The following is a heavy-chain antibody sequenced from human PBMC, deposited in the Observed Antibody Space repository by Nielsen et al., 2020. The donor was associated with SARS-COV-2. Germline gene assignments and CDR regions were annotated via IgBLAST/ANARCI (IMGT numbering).Heavy chain of an antibody. V-gene: IGHV3-74*01. CDR1: GFTFSSYW. CDR3: ARGRLGYCSPTSCYGFDW. Sequence: GESLKISCAASGFTFSSYWMHWVRQAPGKGLVWVSRINSDGSSTSYADSVKGRFTISRDNSKNTLYLQMNSLRAEDTAVYYCARGRLGYCSPTSCYGFDWWGQGTLVTVSS. J-gene: IGHJ4*02. D-gene: IGHD2-2*01. CDR2: INSDGSST.